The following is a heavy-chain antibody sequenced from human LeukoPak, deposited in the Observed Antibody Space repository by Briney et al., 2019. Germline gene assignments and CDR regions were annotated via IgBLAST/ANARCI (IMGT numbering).Heavy chain of an antibody. CDR3: ARQEKQYYYDSGGYYYFPNWFDP. CDR2: IHHSGST. V-gene: IGHV4-4*02. CDR1: GGSISSRNW. D-gene: IGHD3-22*01. J-gene: IGHJ5*02. Sequence: SETLSLTCAVSGGSISSRNWWSWVRQPPGKGLEWIAEIHHSGSTYYNPSLKSRVTISVDTSKNQFSLKLSSVTAADTAVYYCARQEKQYYYDSGGYYYFPNWFDPWGQGTLVTVSS.